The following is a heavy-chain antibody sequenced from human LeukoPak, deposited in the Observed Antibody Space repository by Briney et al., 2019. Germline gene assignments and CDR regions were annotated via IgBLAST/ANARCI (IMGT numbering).Heavy chain of an antibody. V-gene: IGHV4-39*01. CDR2: IYYGGNT. D-gene: IGHD4-11*01. CDR1: GGSFSSSHYY. J-gene: IGHJ4*02. Sequence: SETLSLTCTVSGGSFSSSHYYWGWIRQPPGKGLEWIGSIYYGGNTNYNPSLKSRDTLSVDTSKNQFSLRLSSVTAADTAVYYCARHPSCTTITHCSFDFWGRGPLVTVSS. CDR3: ARHPSCTTITHCSFDF.